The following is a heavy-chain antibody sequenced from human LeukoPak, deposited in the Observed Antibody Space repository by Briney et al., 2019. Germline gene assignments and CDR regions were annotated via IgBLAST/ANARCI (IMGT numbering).Heavy chain of an antibody. Sequence: SVTLSLTCTVSGGSISSYYWSWIRQPPGKGLEWIGYIYYSRSTNYNPSLKSRVTISVDTSKNQFSLKLSSVTAADTAVYYCAIGQWELLPYAFDIWGQGTMVTVSS. CDR1: GGSISSYY. V-gene: IGHV4-59*01. CDR3: AIGQWELLPYAFDI. J-gene: IGHJ3*02. CDR2: IYYSRST. D-gene: IGHD1-26*01.